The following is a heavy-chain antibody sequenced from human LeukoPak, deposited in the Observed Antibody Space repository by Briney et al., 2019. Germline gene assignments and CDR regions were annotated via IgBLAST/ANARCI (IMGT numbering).Heavy chain of an antibody. J-gene: IGHJ4*02. CDR1: GFTFSSYW. CDR3: ARPVAYCSSTSCSFYFDY. D-gene: IGHD2-2*01. CDR2: INTDGSST. Sequence: GGSLRLSCAASGFTFSSYWMHWVRQAPGKGLVWVSRINTDGSSTSYADSVKGRFTISRDNAKNTLYLQMNSLRAEDTAVYYCARPVAYCSSTSCSFYFDYWGQGTLVTVSS. V-gene: IGHV3-74*01.